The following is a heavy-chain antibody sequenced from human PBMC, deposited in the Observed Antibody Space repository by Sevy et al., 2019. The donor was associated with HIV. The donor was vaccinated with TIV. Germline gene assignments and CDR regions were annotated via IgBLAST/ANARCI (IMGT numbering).Heavy chain of an antibody. CDR2: IRGSGGST. J-gene: IGHJ5*02. Sequence: GGSLRLSCAASGFTFSSYAMSWVRQAPGKGLEWVSAIRGSGGSTHYADSVKGRFTISRDNSKNTLYLQMNSLRAEDTAVYYCAKDLVLPGIAVAGTEGNWFDPWGQGTLVTVSS. CDR3: AKDLVLPGIAVAGTEGNWFDP. D-gene: IGHD6-19*01. CDR1: GFTFSSYA. V-gene: IGHV3-23*01.